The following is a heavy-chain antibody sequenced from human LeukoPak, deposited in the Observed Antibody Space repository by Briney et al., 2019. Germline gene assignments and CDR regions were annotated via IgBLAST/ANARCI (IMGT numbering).Heavy chain of an antibody. CDR2: IHYSGST. J-gene: IGHJ4*02. Sequence: SETLSLTCSVSGDSISTYFWSWIRQPPGRGLEWIGYIHYSGSTSYNPSLKSRVTISVDTSKNQFSLKLSSVTAADTAVYYCARSNRASYCGGDCYPYFDYWGQGTLVTVSS. V-gene: IGHV4-59*08. D-gene: IGHD2-21*02. CDR1: GDSISTYF. CDR3: ARSNRASYCGGDCYPYFDY.